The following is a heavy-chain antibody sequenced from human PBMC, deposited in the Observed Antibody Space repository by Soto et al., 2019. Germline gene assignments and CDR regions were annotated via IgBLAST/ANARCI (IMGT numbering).Heavy chain of an antibody. Sequence: SDTLSVTCTVSGASISSDDYYWTWIRQPPGKGLEWIGNTQYSGSTYYNPSLKSRVTISVDTSKNQFSLKLSSVTAADTAMYEGVRGVDARPARLRMDLWGPVPTV. CDR2: TQYSGST. J-gene: IGHJ6*02. D-gene: IGHD6-6*01. CDR1: GASISSDDYY. V-gene: IGHV4-30-4*02. CDR3: VRGVDARPARLRMDL.